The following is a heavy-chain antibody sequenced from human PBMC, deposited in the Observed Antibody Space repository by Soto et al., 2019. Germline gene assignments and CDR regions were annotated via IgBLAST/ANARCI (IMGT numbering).Heavy chain of an antibody. Sequence: QVQLQESGPGLVKPSQTLSLTCTVSGGSISSGGYYWSWIRQHPGKGLERIGYIYYSGSTYYNPSLKSRVTISVDTSKNQFSLKLSSVTAADTAVYYCARERVTQKVWGGYYYGMDVWGQGTTVTVSS. V-gene: IGHV4-31*03. CDR2: IYYSGST. J-gene: IGHJ6*02. CDR3: ARERVTQKVWGGYYYGMDV. CDR1: GGSISSGGYY. D-gene: IGHD3-16*01.